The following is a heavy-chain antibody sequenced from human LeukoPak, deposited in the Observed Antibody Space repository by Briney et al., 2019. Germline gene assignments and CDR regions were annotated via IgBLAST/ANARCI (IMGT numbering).Heavy chain of an antibody. Sequence: PSETLSLTCTVSGYSISSGYYWGWIRQPPGKGLEWIGSIYHSGSTYYNPSLKSRVTISVDTSKNQFSLKLSSVTAADTAVYYCARDKGRRTGIDYYYGMDVWGQGTTVTVSS. CDR1: GYSISSGYY. CDR2: IYHSGST. D-gene: IGHD3/OR15-3a*01. CDR3: ARDKGRRTGIDYYYGMDV. V-gene: IGHV4-38-2*02. J-gene: IGHJ6*02.